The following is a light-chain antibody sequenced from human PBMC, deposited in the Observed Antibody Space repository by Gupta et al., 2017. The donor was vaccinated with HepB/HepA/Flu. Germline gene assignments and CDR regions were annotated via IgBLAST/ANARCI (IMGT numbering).Light chain of an antibody. V-gene: IGLV1-40*01. CDR3: QSYDSGLSVV. Sequence: SVLTQPPSVSGAPGQRVTISCPGRRSNIGAGYDVHWYQQLPGTAPKPLMHGNNNRPSGVPDRFSGSKSGTSASLASTGLQAEDEADYHCQSYDSGLSVVFGGGTKLTVL. CDR1: RSNIGAGYD. CDR2: GNN. J-gene: IGLJ2*01.